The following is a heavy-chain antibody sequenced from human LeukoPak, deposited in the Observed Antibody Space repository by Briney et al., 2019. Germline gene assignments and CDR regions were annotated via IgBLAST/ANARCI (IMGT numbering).Heavy chain of an antibody. Sequence: SVKVSCKASGATFSTYAISWVREAPGQGLEWMGGIIPIFGAANYAQKFQGRVTITADESTSTVYMELSSLRSEDTAVYYCAREGVLSGSYSYWGQGTLVTVSS. D-gene: IGHD1-26*01. V-gene: IGHV1-69*13. CDR2: IIPIFGAA. CDR1: GATFSTYA. J-gene: IGHJ4*02. CDR3: AREGVLSGSYSY.